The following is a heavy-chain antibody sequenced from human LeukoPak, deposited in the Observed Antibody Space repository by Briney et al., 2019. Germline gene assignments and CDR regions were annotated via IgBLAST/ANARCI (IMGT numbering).Heavy chain of an antibody. J-gene: IGHJ4*02. D-gene: IGHD6-6*01. CDR1: GFAISNYW. Sequence: GGSLRLSCAASGFAISNYWMNWVRQAPGKGLEWLANIRRGGSEEYYVDSVKGRFIISRDNTKNSLYLQMNSLRVEDTAVYYCARALIAADNYWGQGTLVTVSS. V-gene: IGHV3-7*04. CDR2: IRRGGSEE. CDR3: ARALIAADNY.